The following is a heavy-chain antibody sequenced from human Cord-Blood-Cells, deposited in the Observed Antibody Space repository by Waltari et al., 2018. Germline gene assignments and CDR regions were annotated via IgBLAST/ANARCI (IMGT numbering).Heavy chain of an antibody. CDR3: ARPLDSSGFDY. J-gene: IGHJ4*02. V-gene: IGHV4-39*01. CDR1: GSPISSSSYY. D-gene: IGHD6-19*01. CDR2: IYYSGST. Sequence: QLQLQESGPGLVQPSETLSLTCTVSGSPISSSSYYWGWLRQPPGKGLEWIGSIYYSGSTYYNPSLKSRVTISVDTSKNQFSLKLSSVTAADTAVYYCARPLDSSGFDYWGQGTLVTVSS.